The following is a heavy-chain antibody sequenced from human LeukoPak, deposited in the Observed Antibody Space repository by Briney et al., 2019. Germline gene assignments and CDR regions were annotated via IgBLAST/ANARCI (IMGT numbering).Heavy chain of an antibody. V-gene: IGHV1-69*01. CDR1: GGTFSSYA. CDR3: ASRYCGSANCQWGDYYYYGMDG. Sequence: GSSVTVSCKASGGTFSSYAISWVRQAPGQGREWMGGIIPIFGTTKYSQKFQGRVTITAAESTGTAFMDLNSLTSDDTAVYYCASRYCGSANCQWGDYYYYGMDGWGQGTTVTVSS. J-gene: IGHJ6*02. CDR2: IIPIFGTT. D-gene: IGHD2-2*01.